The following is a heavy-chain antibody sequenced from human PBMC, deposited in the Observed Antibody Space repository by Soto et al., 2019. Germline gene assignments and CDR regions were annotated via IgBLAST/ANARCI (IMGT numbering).Heavy chain of an antibody. Sequence: VASVKVSCKASGGTLSSYAISWVRQAPGQGLEWMGGIIPIFGTANYAQKFQGRVTITADESTSTAYMELSSLRSEDTAVYYCASGGVDYYDILTGYYSAFDYWGQGTLVTVSS. D-gene: IGHD3-9*01. CDR2: IIPIFGTA. CDR1: GGTLSSYA. J-gene: IGHJ4*02. CDR3: ASGGVDYYDILTGYYSAFDY. V-gene: IGHV1-69*13.